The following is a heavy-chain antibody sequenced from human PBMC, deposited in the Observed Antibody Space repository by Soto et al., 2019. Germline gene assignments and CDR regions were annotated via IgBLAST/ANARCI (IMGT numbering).Heavy chain of an antibody. CDR3: AGEPHYDFWSGYYTQYYYYGMDV. CDR1: GFTFSSYS. D-gene: IGHD3-3*01. Sequence: GGSLRLSCAASGFTFSSYSMNWVRQAPGKGLEWVSYISSSSSTIYYADSVKGRFTISRDNAKNSLYLQMNSLRDEDTAVYYCAGEPHYDFWSGYYTQYYYYGMDVWGQGTTVTVSS. V-gene: IGHV3-48*02. J-gene: IGHJ6*02. CDR2: ISSSSSTI.